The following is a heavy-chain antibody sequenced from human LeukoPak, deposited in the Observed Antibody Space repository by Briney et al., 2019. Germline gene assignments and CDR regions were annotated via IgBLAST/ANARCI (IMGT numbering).Heavy chain of an antibody. J-gene: IGHJ4*02. CDR3: ARGPLRQGYFDWLGWDFDY. CDR1: GYTFTSYD. CDR2: MNPNSGNT. V-gene: IGHV1-8*01. Sequence: ASVKVSCKASGYTFTSYDINWVRQATGQGLEWMGWMNPNSGNTGYAQKFQGRVTMTRNTSISTAYMELGSLRSEDTAVYYCARGPLRQGYFDWLGWDFDYWGQGTLVTVSS. D-gene: IGHD3-9*01.